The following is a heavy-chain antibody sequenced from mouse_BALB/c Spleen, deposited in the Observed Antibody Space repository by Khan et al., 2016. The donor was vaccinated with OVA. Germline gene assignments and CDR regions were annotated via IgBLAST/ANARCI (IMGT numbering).Heavy chain of an antibody. CDR2: ISSGGST. V-gene: IGHV5-6-5*01. Sequence: EVKLMESGGGLVKPGGSLKLSCAASGFTFSSYAMSWVRQTPEKRLEWVASISSGGSTYSPASVKGRFTISRDNARNILYLQMSSLRSEDTAMYYCARDYYYGTGFFDVWGAGTTVTVSS. D-gene: IGHD1-1*01. CDR3: ARDYYYGTGFFDV. CDR1: GFTFSSYA. J-gene: IGHJ1*01.